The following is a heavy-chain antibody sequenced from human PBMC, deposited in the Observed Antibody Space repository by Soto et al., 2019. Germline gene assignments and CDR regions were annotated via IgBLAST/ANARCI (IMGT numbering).Heavy chain of an antibody. D-gene: IGHD6-13*01. CDR1: GGSLSGYY. J-gene: IGHJ5*02. CDR2: IFYAGNS. V-gene: IGHV4-34*12. CDR3: ARQAAAPGIDLWFDP. Sequence: PSETLSLTRAVYGGSLSGYYWSWIRQPPGEGLEWIANIFYAGNSYYNPSLKSRVTVSVDTSKNQFSLKLDSVTAADTAVYYCARQAAAPGIDLWFDPWGQGTLVTVSS.